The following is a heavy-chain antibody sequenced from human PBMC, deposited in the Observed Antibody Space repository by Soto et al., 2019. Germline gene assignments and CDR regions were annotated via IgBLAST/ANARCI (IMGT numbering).Heavy chain of an antibody. CDR1: GFTFSSYG. Sequence: GSLRLSCAASGFTFSSYGMHWVRQAPGKGLEWVAVIWYDGSNKYYADSVKGRFTISRDNSKNTLYLQMNSLRAEDTAVYYCARDPYSSSSPEYFQHWGQGTLVTVSS. D-gene: IGHD6-6*01. V-gene: IGHV3-33*01. CDR3: ARDPYSSSSPEYFQH. CDR2: IWYDGSNK. J-gene: IGHJ1*01.